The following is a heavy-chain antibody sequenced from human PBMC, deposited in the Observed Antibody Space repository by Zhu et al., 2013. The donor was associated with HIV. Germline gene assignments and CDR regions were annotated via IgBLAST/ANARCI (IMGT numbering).Heavy chain of an antibody. CDR2: IIPILGTP. CDR3: ARDSAHYDILTGYYKEGWFDP. Sequence: QVQLVQSGSEVKKPGSSVRVSCKASGGNFMNYAINWVRQAPGQGPEWMGVIIPILGTPTYAQKFQGRVTITADESTSTAYMELSSLRSEDTAVYYCARDSAHYDILTGYYKEGWFDPWGQGTLVTVSS. D-gene: IGHD3-9*01. J-gene: IGHJ5*02. CDR1: GGNFMNYA. V-gene: IGHV1-69*01.